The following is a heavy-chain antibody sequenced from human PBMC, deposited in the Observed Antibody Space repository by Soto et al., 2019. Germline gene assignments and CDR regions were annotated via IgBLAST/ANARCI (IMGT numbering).Heavy chain of an antibody. Sequence: QVQLQESGPGLVKPSETLSLTCTVSGGSISSYYWSRIRQPPGKGLEWIGYIYYSGSTNYNPSLKSRVTISVDTSKNQFSLKLSSVTAADTAVYYCARYSSSLVYWGQGTLVTVSS. V-gene: IGHV4-59*08. CDR2: IYYSGST. CDR3: ARYSSSLVY. D-gene: IGHD6-6*01. CDR1: GGSISSYY. J-gene: IGHJ4*02.